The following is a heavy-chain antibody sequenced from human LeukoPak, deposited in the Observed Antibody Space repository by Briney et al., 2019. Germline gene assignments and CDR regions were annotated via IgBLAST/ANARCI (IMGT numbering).Heavy chain of an antibody. J-gene: IGHJ5*02. CDR3: ARGHVPSNWFDP. CDR2: IYHSGST. Sequence: SETLSLTCAVSGGSISSGGYSWSWIRQPPGKGLEWIGYIYHSGSTYYNPSLKSRVTISVDRSKNQFSLKLSSVTAADTAVYYCARGHVPSNWFDPWGQGTLVTVSS. D-gene: IGHD2-2*01. V-gene: IGHV4-30-2*01. CDR1: GGSISSGGYS.